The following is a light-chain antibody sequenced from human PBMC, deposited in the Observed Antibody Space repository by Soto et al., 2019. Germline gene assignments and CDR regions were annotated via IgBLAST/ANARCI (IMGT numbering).Light chain of an antibody. J-gene: IGLJ3*02. CDR2: SNN. CDR1: SSNIGSNY. CDR3: ETWDSNTHRV. Sequence: QSVLTQPPSASGTPGQRVTISCSGSSSNIGSNYVYWYQQLPGTAPKVLIYSNNQRPSGVPDRFSGSKSGTSASLAISGLRSEDEADYYCETWDSNTHRVFGGGTKLTVL. V-gene: IGLV1-47*02.